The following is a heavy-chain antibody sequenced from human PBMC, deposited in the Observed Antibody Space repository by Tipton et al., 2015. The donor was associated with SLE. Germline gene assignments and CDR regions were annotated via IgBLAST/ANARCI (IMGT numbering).Heavy chain of an antibody. V-gene: IGHV1-69*01. J-gene: IGHJ1*01. Sequence: QVQLVQSGAEVKKPGSSVKVSCKASGGTFSSYAISWVRQALGQGLEWMGGIIPIFGTANYAQKFQGRVTITTDESTSTAYMELSSLRSEDTAVYYCASGDCSSTSCYRAEYFQHWGQGTLVTVSS. CDR3: ASGDCSSTSCYRAEYFQH. CDR2: IIPIFGTA. CDR1: GGTFSSYA. D-gene: IGHD2-2*01.